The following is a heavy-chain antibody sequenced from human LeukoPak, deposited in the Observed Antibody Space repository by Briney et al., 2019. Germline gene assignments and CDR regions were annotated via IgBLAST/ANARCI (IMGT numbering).Heavy chain of an antibody. CDR1: GFTFSSYA. Sequence: GGSLRLSCAASGFTFSSYAMSWVRQAPGKGLEWVSGISGSGDRTYYADSVKGRFTISRDNSKNTLYLQMNSLRTEDTAVYYCAKDRSSGTQLWLSFDYWGQGTLVTVSS. V-gene: IGHV3-23*01. CDR2: ISGSGDRT. CDR3: AKDRSSGTQLWLSFDY. D-gene: IGHD5-18*01. J-gene: IGHJ4*02.